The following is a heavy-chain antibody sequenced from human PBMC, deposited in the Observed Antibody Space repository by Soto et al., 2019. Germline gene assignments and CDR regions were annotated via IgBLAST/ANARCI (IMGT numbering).Heavy chain of an antibody. CDR2: IIPILGIA. Sequence: QVQLVQSGAEVKKPGSSVKVSCKASGGTFSSYTISWVRQAPGQGLEWMGRIIPILGIANYAQKFQGRVPXTXDXXTSTAYMELSSLRSEDTAVYYCARDGYSSGWSLDYWGQGTLVTVSS. J-gene: IGHJ4*02. CDR1: GGTFSSYT. CDR3: ARDGYSSGWSLDY. D-gene: IGHD6-19*01. V-gene: IGHV1-69*08.